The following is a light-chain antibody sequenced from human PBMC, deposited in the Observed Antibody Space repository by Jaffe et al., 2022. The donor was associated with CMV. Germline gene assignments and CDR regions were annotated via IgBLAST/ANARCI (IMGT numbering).Light chain of an antibody. J-gene: IGKJ4*01. V-gene: IGKV1-39*01. Sequence: IQMTQSPSSLSASVGDRVTITCRTNQNITNYLHWYHHKPGQAPSLLIYVVSRLQSGVPSRFGGSGSGTDFTLTITSLQPEDFGTYYCQQSYSRPLTFGGGTKVEI. CDR1: QNITNY. CDR2: VVS. CDR3: QQSYSRPLT.